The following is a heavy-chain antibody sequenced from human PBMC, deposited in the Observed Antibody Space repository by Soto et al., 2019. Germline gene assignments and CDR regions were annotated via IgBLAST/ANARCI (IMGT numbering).Heavy chain of an antibody. D-gene: IGHD5-12*01. CDR3: AKEGDIVATYYYYGMDV. CDR1: GFTFSSYG. CDR2: ISYDGSNK. Sequence: GGSLRLSCAASGFTFSSYGMHWVRQAPGKGLEWVAVISYDGSNKYYADSVKGRFTISRDNSKNTLYLQMSSLRAEDTAVYYCAKEGDIVATYYYYGMDVWGQGTTVTVSS. V-gene: IGHV3-30*18. J-gene: IGHJ6*02.